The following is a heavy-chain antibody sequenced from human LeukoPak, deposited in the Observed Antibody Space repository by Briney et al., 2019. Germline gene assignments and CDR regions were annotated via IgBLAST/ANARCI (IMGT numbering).Heavy chain of an antibody. V-gene: IGHV3-13*01. CDR1: GFTFSSYD. D-gene: IGHD2-15*01. CDR3: ARVKGRYHGMDV. Sequence: GGSLRLSCAASGFTFSSYDMHWVRQPTGKGLECVSAIGTAGDTYYPGSVKGRFTISRENAKNSLYLQINSLRAGDTAVYYCARVKGRYHGMDVWGHGTTVTVSS. J-gene: IGHJ6*02. CDR2: IGTAGDT.